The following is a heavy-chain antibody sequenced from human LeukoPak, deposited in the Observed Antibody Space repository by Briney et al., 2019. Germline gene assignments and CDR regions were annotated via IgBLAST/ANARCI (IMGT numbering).Heavy chain of an antibody. Sequence: GGSLRLSCAASGFTFSSYWMSWVRQAPGKGLEWVANIKQDGSEKYYVDSVKGRFTTSRDNAKNSLYLQMNSLRAEDTAVYYCARVVERRGFWSGFSLVSWYFDLWGRGTLVTVSS. CDR2: IKQDGSEK. CDR1: GFTFSSYW. CDR3: ARVVERRGFWSGFSLVSWYFDL. D-gene: IGHD3-3*01. J-gene: IGHJ2*01. V-gene: IGHV3-7*01.